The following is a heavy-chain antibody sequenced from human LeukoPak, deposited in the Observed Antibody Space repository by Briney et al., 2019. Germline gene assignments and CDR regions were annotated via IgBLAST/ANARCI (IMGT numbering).Heavy chain of an antibody. Sequence: QPGGSLRLSCAASGFTFSSYGMHWVRQAPGKGLEWVAFIRYDGSNKYYADSVKGRFTISRDNSKNTLYLQMNSLRAEDTAVYYCAKGGSFDATISSPWGQGTLVTVSS. CDR3: AKGGSFDATISSP. V-gene: IGHV3-30*02. J-gene: IGHJ5*02. D-gene: IGHD3-9*01. CDR1: GFTFSSYG. CDR2: IRYDGSNK.